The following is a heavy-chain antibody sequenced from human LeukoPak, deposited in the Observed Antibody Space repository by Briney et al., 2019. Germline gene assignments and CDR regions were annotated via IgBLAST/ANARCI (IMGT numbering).Heavy chain of an antibody. CDR2: ISGDGGST. V-gene: IGHV3-43*02. Sequence: GGSLRLSCAASGFTFDDYAMHWVRQAPGKGLEWVSLISGDGGSTYYADSVEGRFTISRDNSKNSLYLQMNSLRTEDTALYYCAKDLRGYSNGSGRYWGQGTPVTVSS. D-gene: IGHD5-18*01. CDR1: GFTFDDYA. CDR3: AKDLRGYSNGSGRY. J-gene: IGHJ4*02.